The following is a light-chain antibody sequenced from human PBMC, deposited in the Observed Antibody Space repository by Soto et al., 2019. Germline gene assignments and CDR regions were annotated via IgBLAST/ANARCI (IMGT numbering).Light chain of an antibody. V-gene: IGKV3-20*01. Sequence: EIVLTQSPGTLSLSPGERATLSCRASQSFSSTYMAWLQQKPGQAPRLLIYGTSSRATGIPDRFSGSGSGTDFTLTISSLEPEDFAVYYCHQYGNLLITFGQGTRLEIK. J-gene: IGKJ5*01. CDR1: QSFSSTY. CDR2: GTS. CDR3: HQYGNLLIT.